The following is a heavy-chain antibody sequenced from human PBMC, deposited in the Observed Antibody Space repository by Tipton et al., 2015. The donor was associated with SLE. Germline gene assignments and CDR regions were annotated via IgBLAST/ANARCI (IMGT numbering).Heavy chain of an antibody. V-gene: IGHV3-23*01. CDR3: AKDSDWSGYPNWFDP. Sequence: SLRLSCAASGFTFSSYAMSWVRQAPGKGLEWVSAISGSGGSTYYANSVKGRFTISRDNSKNTLYLQMNSLRAEDTAVYYCAKDSDWSGYPNWFDPWGQGTLVTVSS. D-gene: IGHD3-3*01. J-gene: IGHJ5*02. CDR1: GFTFSSYA. CDR2: ISGSGGST.